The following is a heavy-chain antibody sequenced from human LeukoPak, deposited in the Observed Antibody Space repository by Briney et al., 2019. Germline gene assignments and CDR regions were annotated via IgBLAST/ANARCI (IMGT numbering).Heavy chain of an antibody. CDR3: ARDQDSSGWYYTLDY. D-gene: IGHD6-19*01. Sequence: PGRSLRLSCAASGFTFSSYGMHWVRQAPGKGLEWVAVKWYDGSNKYYADSVKGRFTISRDNSKNTLYLQMNSLRAEDTAVYYCARDQDSSGWYYTLDYWGQGTLVTVSS. J-gene: IGHJ4*02. V-gene: IGHV3-33*01. CDR2: KWYDGSNK. CDR1: GFTFSSYG.